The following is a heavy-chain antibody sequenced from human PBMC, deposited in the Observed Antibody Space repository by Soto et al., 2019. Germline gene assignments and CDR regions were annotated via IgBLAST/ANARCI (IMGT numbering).Heavy chain of an antibody. J-gene: IGHJ5*02. CDR2: IKSETDGGST. CDR1: GFIFSNAW. Sequence: EVQLVESGGGLVRPGGSLRLSCAASGFIFSNAWMSWVRQAPGKGLEWVGRIKSETDGGSTDYPAPVKGRFTVSRDDSKNTLYLQMSSLKIEDAGVYYCVKEIFRGEGCFDHWGQGTLATVSS. D-gene: IGHD3-10*01. V-gene: IGHV3-15*01. CDR3: VKEIFRGEGCFDH.